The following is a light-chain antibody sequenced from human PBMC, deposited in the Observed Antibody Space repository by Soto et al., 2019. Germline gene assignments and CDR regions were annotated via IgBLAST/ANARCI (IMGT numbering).Light chain of an antibody. V-gene: IGKV3-15*01. CDR3: QQYNDWPPQLT. J-gene: IGKJ4*01. CDR2: GAS. CDR1: QSVSSN. Sequence: EIVMTQSPGTLSVSPGERATLSCRASQSVSSNLAWYQQKFGQAPRLLIYGASTRATGVPARFSGSGSGAEFILTLGSPQAEDFAIYYCQQYNDWPPQLTFGGGTKVEIK.